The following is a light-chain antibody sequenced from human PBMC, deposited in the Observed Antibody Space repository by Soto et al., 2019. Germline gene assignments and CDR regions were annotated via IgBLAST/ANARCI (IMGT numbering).Light chain of an antibody. CDR1: QSVSNW. CDR3: QQYDSYSWT. V-gene: IGKV1-5*01. J-gene: IGKJ1*01. Sequence: DIQMTQSPSTLSASVGERVTITCRASQSVSNWLAWYQHKPGKAPKLLIYDVSSLESGVPSRFSGSGSGTEFILTISSLQPDDCATYYCQQYDSYSWTFGQGTKGGIK. CDR2: DVS.